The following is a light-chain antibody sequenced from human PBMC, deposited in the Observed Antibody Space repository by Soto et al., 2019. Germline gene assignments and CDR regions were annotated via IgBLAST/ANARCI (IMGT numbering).Light chain of an antibody. J-gene: IGLJ3*02. Sequence: QSALTQPASVSGSPGQSITFSCTGTSNDIGGYNYVSWFQHHPDKAPKLSIYDVNDRPSGVYNRFSGSKSGNTAYLTISGLQPEDEADYYCSSYTSSSTQVFGGGTKVTVL. CDR2: DVN. CDR1: SNDIGGYNY. V-gene: IGLV2-14*03. CDR3: SSYTSSSTQV.